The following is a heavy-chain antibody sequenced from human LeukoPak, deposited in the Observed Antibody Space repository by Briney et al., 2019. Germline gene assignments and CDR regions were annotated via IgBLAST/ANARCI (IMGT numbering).Heavy chain of an antibody. CDR1: GFTFSSYW. Sequence: WGSLRLSCAASGFTFSSYWMSWVRQAPGKGLEWVANIKQDGSEKYYVDSVKGRFTISRDNAKNSLYLQMNSLRAEDTAVYYCARDGGVAALDYWGQGTLVTVSS. D-gene: IGHD6-6*01. CDR2: IKQDGSEK. J-gene: IGHJ4*02. V-gene: IGHV3-7*01. CDR3: ARDGGVAALDY.